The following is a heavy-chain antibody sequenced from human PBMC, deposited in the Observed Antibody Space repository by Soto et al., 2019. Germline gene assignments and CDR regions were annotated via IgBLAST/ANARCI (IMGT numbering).Heavy chain of an antibody. CDR1: VYNFTNYW. Sequence: GESLKISCTGSVYNFTNYWIGWVRQMPGKGLEWMGIIYPGDSDTKYSPSFQGQVTISADKSISTAYLRWSSLKASDSAMYYCARSLLGTPGDYWGQGTLVTVSS. CDR2: IYPGDSDT. CDR3: ARSLLGTPGDY. D-gene: IGHD1-7*01. J-gene: IGHJ4*02. V-gene: IGHV5-51*01.